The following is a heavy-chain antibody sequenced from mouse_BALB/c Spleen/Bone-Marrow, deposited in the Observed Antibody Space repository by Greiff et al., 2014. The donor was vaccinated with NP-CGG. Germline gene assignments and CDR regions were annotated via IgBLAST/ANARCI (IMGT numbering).Heavy chain of an antibody. V-gene: IGHV5-12-1*01. Sequence: EVQVVESGGGLVKPGGSLKLSCAASGFAFSSYDMSWVRQTPEKRLEWVAYISSGGGSTYYPDTAKGRFTISRDNAKNTLYLQMSSLKSEDTAMYYCARQSRAWFAYWGQGTLVTVSA. CDR2: ISSGGGST. CDR1: GFAFSSYD. D-gene: IGHD1-1*01. J-gene: IGHJ3*01. CDR3: ARQSRAWFAY.